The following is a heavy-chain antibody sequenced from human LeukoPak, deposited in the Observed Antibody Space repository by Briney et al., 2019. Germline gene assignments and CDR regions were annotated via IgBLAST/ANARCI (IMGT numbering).Heavy chain of an antibody. CDR2: INPNSGGT. CDR3: ARGGYYDFWSGPNNWFDP. V-gene: IGHV1-2*02. CDR1: GYTFTGYY. J-gene: IGHJ5*02. Sequence: ASVKVSCKASGYTFTGYYMHWVRQAPGQGLEWMGWINPNSGGTNYAQKFQGRVTMTRDTSISTAYMELSRLRSDDTAVYYCARGGYYDFWSGPNNWFDPWGQGTLVTVSS. D-gene: IGHD3-3*01.